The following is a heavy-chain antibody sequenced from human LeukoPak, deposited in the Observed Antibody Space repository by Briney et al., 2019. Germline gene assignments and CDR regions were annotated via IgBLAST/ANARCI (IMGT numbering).Heavy chain of an antibody. Sequence: SETLSLTCTVSGASISRDYWTWIRQPPGKGLEWIGYTYNGGSTTYSPSLNSRVTISLDTSNNQVSLSRSSVTSADTAVYYCAKGGTYGGGADYWGQGTLGTVSS. CDR3: AKGGTYGGGADY. J-gene: IGHJ4*02. D-gene: IGHD1-26*01. CDR1: GASISRDY. CDR2: TYNGGST. V-gene: IGHV4-59*01.